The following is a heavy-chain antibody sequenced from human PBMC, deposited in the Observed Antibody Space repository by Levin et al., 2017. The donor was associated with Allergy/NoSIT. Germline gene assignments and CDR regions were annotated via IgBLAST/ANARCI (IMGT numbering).Heavy chain of an antibody. CDR2: IIPIFGTA. CDR1: GGTFSSYA. J-gene: IGHJ5*02. CDR3: ARGDNWFDP. Sequence: GGSLRLSCKASGGTFSSYAISWVRQAPGQGLEWMGGIIPIFGTANYAQKFQGRVTITADESTSTAYMELSSLRSEDTAVYYCARGDNWFDPWGQGTLVTVSS. V-gene: IGHV1-69*01. D-gene: IGHD3-16*01.